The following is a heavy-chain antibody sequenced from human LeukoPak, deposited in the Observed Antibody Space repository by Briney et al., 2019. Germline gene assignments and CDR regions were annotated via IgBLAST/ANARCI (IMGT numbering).Heavy chain of an antibody. CDR3: ARGMGPADMPNSWSMYYFDY. J-gene: IGHJ4*02. V-gene: IGHV1-2*02. CDR1: GYTFTGYY. CDR2: INPNSGGT. Sequence: ASVKVSCKASGYTFTGYYMHWVRQAPGQGLEWLGWINPNSGGTNYAQKFQGRVTMTRDTSISTAYMELSRLRSDDTAVYYCARGMGPADMPNSWSMYYFDYWGQGTLVTVSS. D-gene: IGHD6-13*01.